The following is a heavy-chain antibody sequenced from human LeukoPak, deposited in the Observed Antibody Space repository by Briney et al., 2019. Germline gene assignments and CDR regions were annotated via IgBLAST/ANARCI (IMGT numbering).Heavy chain of an antibody. D-gene: IGHD1-7*01. CDR1: GGSISSYY. CDR2: IYYSGST. Sequence: SETLSLTCTVSGGSISSYYWSWIRQPPGKGLEWIGYIYYSGSTNYNPSLKSRVTISVDTSKNQFSLELSSVTAADTAVYYCARTWTGTFDYWGQGTLVTVSS. V-gene: IGHV4-59*08. J-gene: IGHJ4*02. CDR3: ARTWTGTFDY.